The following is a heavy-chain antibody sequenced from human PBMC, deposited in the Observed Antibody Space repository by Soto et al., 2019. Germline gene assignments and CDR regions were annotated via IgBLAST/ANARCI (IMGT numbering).Heavy chain of an antibody. V-gene: IGHV3-48*03. Sequence: GGSLRLSCAASGFTVSSYEMNGVRQAPGKGLEWVSYISSSGSTIYYADAVKGRFTISRDNAKNSLYLQMNSLRAEDTAVYYCASNGDYYYYGMDVWGQGTTVTVSS. CDR1: GFTVSSYE. D-gene: IGHD4-17*01. CDR2: ISSSGSTI. CDR3: ASNGDYYYYGMDV. J-gene: IGHJ6*02.